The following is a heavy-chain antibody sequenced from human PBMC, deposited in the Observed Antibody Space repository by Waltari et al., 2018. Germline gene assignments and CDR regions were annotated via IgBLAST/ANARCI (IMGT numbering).Heavy chain of an antibody. J-gene: IGHJ5*02. Sequence: QVQLVQSGSELKKPGASVKVSCKASGYTFTSYAMNWVRQAPGQGLEWRGWINTNTGNPTYAQGFTGRLVFSFDTAVSTAYLQISSLKAEDTAVSYCAVARVGAKHVGWFDPWGQGTLVTVSS. CDR3: AVARVGAKHVGWFDP. D-gene: IGHD1-26*01. CDR2: INTNTGNP. CDR1: GYTFTSYA. V-gene: IGHV7-4-1*02.